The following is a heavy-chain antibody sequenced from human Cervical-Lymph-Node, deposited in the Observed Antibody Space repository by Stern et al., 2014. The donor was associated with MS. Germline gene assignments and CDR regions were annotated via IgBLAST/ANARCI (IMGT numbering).Heavy chain of an antibody. CDR1: GFTFSTYG. V-gene: IGHV3-33*01. CDR3: ARDRSSGWTGELDY. CDR2: IHYDGNKR. D-gene: IGHD6-19*01. Sequence: VQLEESGGGVVQPGTSLRLSCAASGFTFSTYGVHWVRQAPGKGLEWVAVIHYDGNKRYYGDSVKGRLTISRDNSKNTLYLQMDSLRAEDTAVYYCARDRSSGWTGELDYWGQGTLVIVSS. J-gene: IGHJ4*02.